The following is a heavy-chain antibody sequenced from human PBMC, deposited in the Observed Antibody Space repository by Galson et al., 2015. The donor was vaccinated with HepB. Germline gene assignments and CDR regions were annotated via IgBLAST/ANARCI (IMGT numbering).Heavy chain of an antibody. V-gene: IGHV1-24*01. J-gene: IGHJ3*02. CDR2: FDPEDGET. CDR3: ATGNEYNWNDRDAFDI. D-gene: IGHD1-1*01. Sequence: SVKVSCKVSGYTLTELPMHWVRQAPGKGLEWMGGFDPEDGETIYAQKFQGRVTMTEDTSTDTAYMELSSLRSEDTAVYYCATGNEYNWNDRDAFDIWGQGTMVTVSS. CDR1: GYTLTELP.